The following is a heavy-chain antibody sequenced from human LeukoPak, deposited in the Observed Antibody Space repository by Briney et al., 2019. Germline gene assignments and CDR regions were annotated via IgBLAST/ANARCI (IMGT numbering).Heavy chain of an antibody. D-gene: IGHD3-10*01. CDR1: GFTFDDYG. Sequence: PGGSLRLSCAASGFTFDDYGMSWVRQAPGKGLGWVSGINWNGGSTGYADSVKGRFTNSRDNAKNSLYLQMNSLRAEDTALYYCARKGKYYGSGDDAFDIWGQGAIVSVSS. V-gene: IGHV3-20*04. CDR2: INWNGGST. CDR3: ARKGKYYGSGDDAFDI. J-gene: IGHJ3*02.